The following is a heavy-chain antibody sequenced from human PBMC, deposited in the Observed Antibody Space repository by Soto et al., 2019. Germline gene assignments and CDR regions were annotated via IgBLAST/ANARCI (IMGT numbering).Heavy chain of an antibody. CDR2: ISSSSSTI. CDR1: GLTFSSYS. CDR3: AFGEESRYYVYGMDV. V-gene: IGHV3-48*01. Sequence: EVQLVESGGGLVQRGGSLRLSCAASGLTFSSYSMNWVRQAPGKGLEWVSYISSSSSTIYYADSVKGRFTISRDNAKNALYLQMHSLRAEDTAVCYCAFGEESRYYVYGMDVWGQGTTVTVSS. J-gene: IGHJ6*02. D-gene: IGHD3-10*01.